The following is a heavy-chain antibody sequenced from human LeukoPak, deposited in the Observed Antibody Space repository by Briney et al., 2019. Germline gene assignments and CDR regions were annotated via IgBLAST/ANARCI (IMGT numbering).Heavy chain of an antibody. J-gene: IGHJ4*02. D-gene: IGHD3-22*01. CDR1: GGSISSYY. V-gene: IGHV4-59*01. CDR2: IYYSGST. Sequence: SETLSFTCTVSGGSISSYYWSWIRQPPGKGLEWIGYIYYSGSTNYNPSLKSRVTISVDTSKNQFSLKLSSVTAADTAVYYCARGHYYDSSGLYFDYWGQGTLVTVSS. CDR3: ARGHYYDSSGLYFDY.